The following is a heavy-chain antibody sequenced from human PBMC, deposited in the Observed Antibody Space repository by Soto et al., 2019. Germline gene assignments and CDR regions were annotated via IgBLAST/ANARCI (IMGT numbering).Heavy chain of an antibody. V-gene: IGHV3-23*01. CDR2: ISSAVNT. D-gene: IGHD6-6*01. J-gene: IGHJ4*02. CDR1: GFTFSNYA. CDR3: AKQVRDGTSSPYYFDY. Sequence: PGGSLRLSCAGSGFTFSNYAMSWVRQAQGKGLEWVSAISSAVNTYYANSVKGRLTISRDNSKNTLSLQMKSLRAEDTAVYYCAKQVRDGTSSPYYFDYWGQGTLVTVSS.